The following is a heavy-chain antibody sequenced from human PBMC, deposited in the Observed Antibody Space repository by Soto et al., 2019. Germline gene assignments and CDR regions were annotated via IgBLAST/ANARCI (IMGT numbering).Heavy chain of an antibody. V-gene: IGHV3-33*01. J-gene: IGHJ5*02. CDR3: ARVTMVRGLTWFDP. CDR1: GFTFSSYG. D-gene: IGHD3-10*01. Sequence: QVQLVESGGGVVQPGRSLRLSCAASGFTFSSYGMHWVRQAPGKGLEWVAVIWYDGSNKYYADSVKGRFTISRDNSKNTLYLQMNSLRAEDTAVYYCARVTMVRGLTWFDPWGQGTLVTVCS. CDR2: IWYDGSNK.